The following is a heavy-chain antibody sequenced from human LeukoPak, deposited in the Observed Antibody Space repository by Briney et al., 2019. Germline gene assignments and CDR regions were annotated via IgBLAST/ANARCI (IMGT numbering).Heavy chain of an antibody. CDR2: INQDGSKE. CDR3: VRGGGVSGYDLLDY. J-gene: IGHJ4*02. CDR1: GFAFSDYW. D-gene: IGHD5-12*01. V-gene: IGHV3-7*01. Sequence: GGSLRLSCAASGFAFSDYWMTWVRQAPGKGLEWVAHINQDGSKEHYMDSVKARFTISRDNAKNSLSLQMNSLRAEDTAVYYCVRGGGVSGYDLLDYWGQGTLVTVSS.